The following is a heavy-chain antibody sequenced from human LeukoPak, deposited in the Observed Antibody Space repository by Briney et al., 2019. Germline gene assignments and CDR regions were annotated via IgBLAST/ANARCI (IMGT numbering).Heavy chain of an antibody. Sequence: TGGSLGLSCAGSGFSFSGTWMHWLRHVPGEGPVWVSGMKSDGSEINYADSVKGRFTISRDNDRNTLHLQMNSLRVEDTAVYYCVKDHSGSGRAFDVWGQGTKVTVSA. CDR2: MKSDGSEI. CDR3: VKDHSGSGRAFDV. D-gene: IGHD2-21*01. V-gene: IGHV3-74*01. J-gene: IGHJ3*01. CDR1: GFSFSGTW.